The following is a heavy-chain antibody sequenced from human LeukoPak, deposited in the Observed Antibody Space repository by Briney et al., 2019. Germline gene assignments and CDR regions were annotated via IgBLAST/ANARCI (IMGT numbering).Heavy chain of an antibody. CDR1: GFTFSSNA. CDR3: AKARQVTGDFDY. V-gene: IGHV3-23*01. J-gene: IGHJ4*02. D-gene: IGHD3-9*01. Sequence: GGSLRLSCAASGFTFSSNAMSWVRQAPEKGLEWVSAISGSGGSTYYADSMKGRFTISRDNSKNTLYLQMNSLRAEDTAVYYCAKARQVTGDFDYWGQGTLVTVPS. CDR2: ISGSGGST.